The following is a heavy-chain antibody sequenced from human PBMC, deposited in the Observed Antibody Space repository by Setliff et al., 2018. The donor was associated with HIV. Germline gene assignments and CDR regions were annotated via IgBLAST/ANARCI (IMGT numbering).Heavy chain of an antibody. Sequence: PGGSLRLSCAASGFTLTDYPMHWVRQAPGNGLEWVAVIASHGNWHDYAASVKGRFTISRDTSRNTLYLQMNNLRPEDTATYYCVRDPIEGSPDYFDYWGQGALVTVSS. CDR2: IASHGNWH. D-gene: IGHD1-26*01. J-gene: IGHJ4*02. CDR3: VRDPIEGSPDYFDY. CDR1: GFTLTDYP. V-gene: IGHV3-30*04.